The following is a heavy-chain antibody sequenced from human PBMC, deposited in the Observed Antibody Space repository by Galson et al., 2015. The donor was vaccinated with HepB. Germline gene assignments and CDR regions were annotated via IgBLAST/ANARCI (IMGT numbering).Heavy chain of an antibody. CDR2: ITGSSVHI. J-gene: IGHJ3*02. V-gene: IGHV3-21*01. Sequence: SLRLSCAPSGFNFSTYSMHWVRQAPGKGLEWVSSITGSSVHIYYGDSVRGRFTISRDNAESSLFLQMNSLRAEDTAVYYCARGHEYGDYGSAFDIWGQGTMVTVSS. CDR1: GFNFSTYS. D-gene: IGHD4-17*01. CDR3: ARGHEYGDYGSAFDI.